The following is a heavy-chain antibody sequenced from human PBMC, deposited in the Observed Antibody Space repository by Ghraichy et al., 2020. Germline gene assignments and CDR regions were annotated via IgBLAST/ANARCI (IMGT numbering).Heavy chain of an antibody. D-gene: IGHD2-2*01. V-gene: IGHV2-5*01. Sequence: SGPTLVKPTQTLTLTCTFSGFSLSTSGVGVGWIRQPPGKALEWLALIYWNDDKRYSPSLKSRLTITKDTSKNQVVLTMTNMDPVDTATYYCAHIGPYCSSTSCYVLGGGIAVAGPYFDYWGQGTLVTVSS. J-gene: IGHJ4*02. CDR3: AHIGPYCSSTSCYVLGGGIAVAGPYFDY. CDR1: GFSLSTSGVG. CDR2: IYWNDDK.